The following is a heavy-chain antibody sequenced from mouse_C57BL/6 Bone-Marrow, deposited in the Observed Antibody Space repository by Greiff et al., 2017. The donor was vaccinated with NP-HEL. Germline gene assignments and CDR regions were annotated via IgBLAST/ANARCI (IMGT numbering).Heavy chain of an antibody. V-gene: IGHV1-50*01. Sequence: QVQLQQSGAELVKPGASVKLSCKASGYTFTSYWMQWVKQRPGQGLEWIGKIDPSDSYTNYNQKFKGKATLTVDTSSSTAYMQLSSLTSEDSAVYYCARDGSYWYFDVWGTGTTVTVSS. CDR1: GYTFTSYW. J-gene: IGHJ1*03. CDR3: ARDGSYWYFDV. D-gene: IGHD1-1*01. CDR2: IDPSDSYT.